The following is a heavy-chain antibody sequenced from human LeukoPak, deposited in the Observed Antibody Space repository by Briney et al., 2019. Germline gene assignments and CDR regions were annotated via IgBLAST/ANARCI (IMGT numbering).Heavy chain of an antibody. Sequence: GGSLRLSCAASGFTFSSYAMHRVLQAPGKGLEWVAVISYDGSNKYYADSVKGRFTISRDNPKNTLYLQMNSLRAEETAVCYCALMGAAAMGSFDYWGQGTLVTVSS. CDR3: ALMGAAAMGSFDY. CDR2: ISYDGSNK. D-gene: IGHD2-2*01. J-gene: IGHJ4*02. V-gene: IGHV3-30*01. CDR1: GFTFSSYA.